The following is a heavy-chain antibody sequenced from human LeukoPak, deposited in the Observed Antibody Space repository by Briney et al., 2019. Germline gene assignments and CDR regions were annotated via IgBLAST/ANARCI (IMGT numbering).Heavy chain of an antibody. D-gene: IGHD5-24*01. J-gene: IGHJ4*02. CDR3: ARGWLQLFY. Sequence: ASETLSLTCAGYGGSFSGYYWTWIRQPPGKGLEWIGEINHSGSTNYNPSLKSRVTISVDTSKNQFSLNLASVTAADTAVYYCARGWLQLFYWGQGTLVTVSS. V-gene: IGHV4-34*01. CDR2: INHSGST. CDR1: GGSFSGYY.